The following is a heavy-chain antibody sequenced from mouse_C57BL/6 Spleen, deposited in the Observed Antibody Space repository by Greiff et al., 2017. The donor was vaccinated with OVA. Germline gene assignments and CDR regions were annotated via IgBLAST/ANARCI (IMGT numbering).Heavy chain of an antibody. Sequence: HVQLKASWAELVRPGASVTLSCKASGYTFTDYEMHWVKQTPVHGLEWIGAIDPETGGTAYNQKFKGKAILTADKSSSTAYMELRSLTSEDSAVYYCTRRTTTVVALYYYAMDYWGQGTSVTVSS. CDR2: IDPETGGT. V-gene: IGHV1-15*01. CDR3: TRRTTTVVALYYYAMDY. J-gene: IGHJ4*01. D-gene: IGHD1-1*01. CDR1: GYTFTDYE.